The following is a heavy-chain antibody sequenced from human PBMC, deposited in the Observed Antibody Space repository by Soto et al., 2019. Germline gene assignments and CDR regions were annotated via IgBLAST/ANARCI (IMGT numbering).Heavy chain of an antibody. J-gene: IGHJ6*02. CDR1: GFTFSSYA. CDR3: ARDGRLASYYDFWSGYYGMDV. CDR2: ISYDGSNK. V-gene: IGHV3-30-3*01. Sequence: GGSLRLSCAACGFTFSSYAMHWVRQAPGKGLEWVAVISYDGSNKYYADSVKGRFTISRDNSKNTLYLQMNSLRAEDTAVYYCARDGRLASYYDFWSGYYGMDVWGQGTTVTVSS. D-gene: IGHD3-3*01.